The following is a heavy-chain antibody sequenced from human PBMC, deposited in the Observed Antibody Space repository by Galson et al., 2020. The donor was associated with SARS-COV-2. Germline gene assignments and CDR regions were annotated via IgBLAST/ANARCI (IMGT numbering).Heavy chain of an antibody. CDR2: IIPIFGTA. D-gene: IGHD3-22*01. CDR1: GGTFSSYA. Sequence: KISCKASGGTFSSYAISWVRQAPGQGLEWMGGIIPIFGTANYAQKFQGRVTITADESTSTAYMELSSLRSEDTAVYYCARFYYDSSGPTDYWGQGTLVTVSS. CDR3: ARFYYDSSGPTDY. V-gene: IGHV1-69*01. J-gene: IGHJ4*02.